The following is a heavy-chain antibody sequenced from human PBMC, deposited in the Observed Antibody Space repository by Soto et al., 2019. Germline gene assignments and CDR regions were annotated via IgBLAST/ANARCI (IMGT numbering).Heavy chain of an antibody. CDR2: IKTDGTTT. J-gene: IGHJ4*02. V-gene: IGHV3-74*03. CDR3: VRDQDTYGLAVFNF. D-gene: IGHD2-8*02. Sequence: EVQMVESGGGLVQPGGSLRLSCEACGFTLSTYWMHWVRQVPGKGLVWVSRIKTDGTTTTYADSVKGRFSISRDNAKNMLYLQMNNLRVEDTAVYYCVRDQDTYGLAVFNFWGQGTVVTVSS. CDR1: GFTLSTYW.